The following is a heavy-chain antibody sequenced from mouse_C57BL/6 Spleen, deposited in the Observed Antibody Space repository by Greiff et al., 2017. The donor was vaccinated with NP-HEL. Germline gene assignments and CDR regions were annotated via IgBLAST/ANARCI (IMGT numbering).Heavy chain of an antibody. V-gene: IGHV1-52*01. D-gene: IGHD1-1*01. CDR1: GYTFTSYW. CDR3: ARGTVVAPDYAMDY. CDR2: IDPSDSET. J-gene: IGHJ4*01. Sequence: QVQLQQPGAELVRPGSSVKLSCKASGYTFTSYWMHWVKQRPIQGLEWIGNIDPSDSETHYNQKFKDKATLTVDKSSSTAYMQLSSLTSEDSAVYYWARGTVVAPDYAMDYWGQGTSVTVSS.